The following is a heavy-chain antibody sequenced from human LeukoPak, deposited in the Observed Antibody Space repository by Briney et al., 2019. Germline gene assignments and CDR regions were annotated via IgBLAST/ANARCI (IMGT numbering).Heavy chain of an antibody. V-gene: IGHV3-30-3*01. D-gene: IGHD4-17*01. J-gene: IGHJ4*02. CDR3: ARGGYGDYHFFDY. CDR2: ISYDGSNK. Sequence: GGSLRLSCAASGFTFSSYAMHWVRQVSGKGLEWVAVISYDGSNKYYADSVKGRFTISRDNSKNTLYLQMNSLRAEDTAVYYCARGGYGDYHFFDYWGQGTLVTVSS. CDR1: GFTFSSYA.